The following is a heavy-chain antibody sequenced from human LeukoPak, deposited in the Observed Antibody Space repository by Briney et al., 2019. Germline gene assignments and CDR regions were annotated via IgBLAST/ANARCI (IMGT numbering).Heavy chain of an antibody. J-gene: IGHJ5*02. D-gene: IGHD6-13*01. CDR2: IYHSGST. CDR3: AGGYSSSWSYNWFDP. Sequence: SETLSLTCSVSIGSISSSNWWSWVRQPPGKGLEWIGEIYHSGSTNYNPSLKSRVTISVDKSKNQFSLKLSSVTAADTAMYYCAGGYSSSWSYNWFDPWGQGTLVTVSS. CDR1: IGSISSSNW. V-gene: IGHV4-4*02.